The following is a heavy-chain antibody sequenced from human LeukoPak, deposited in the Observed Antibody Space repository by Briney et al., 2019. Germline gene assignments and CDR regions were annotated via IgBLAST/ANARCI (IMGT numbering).Heavy chain of an antibody. V-gene: IGHV1-46*01. Sequence: ASVTVSFTCSVYTFTIYYMHWVRQAPGQGMEWVGIINPSGGSKSYSQKFQGRGTMTRYTSTSTVYMQLSSLRSEDTAVYYCASDPPYSSVARRFDYWGQGTLVTVSS. J-gene: IGHJ4*02. CDR3: ASDPPYSSVARRFDY. CDR1: VYTFTIYY. CDR2: INPSGGSK. D-gene: IGHD6-19*01.